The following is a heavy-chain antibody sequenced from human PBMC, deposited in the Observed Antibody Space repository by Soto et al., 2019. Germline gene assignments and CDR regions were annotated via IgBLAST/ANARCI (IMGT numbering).Heavy chain of an antibody. J-gene: IGHJ5*02. V-gene: IGHV4-39*01. CDR3: ARLGGPS. CDR1: GGSISSSSYY. CDR2: IYYSGST. Sequence: SETLSLTCTVSGGSISSSSYYWGWIRQPPGKGLEWIGSIYYSGSTYYNPSLKSRVTISVDTSKNQFSLKLSSVTAADTAVYYCARLGGPSWGQGTLVTVSS.